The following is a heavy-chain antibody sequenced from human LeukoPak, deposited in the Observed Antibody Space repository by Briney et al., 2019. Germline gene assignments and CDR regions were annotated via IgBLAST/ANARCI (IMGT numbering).Heavy chain of an antibody. V-gene: IGHV4-59*01. CDR3: ARESVAGTVGIDY. J-gene: IGHJ4*02. CDR2: IYYSGST. D-gene: IGHD6-19*01. CDR1: GGSFSGYY. Sequence: SETLSLTCAVYGGSFSGYYWSWIRQPPGKGLEWIGYIYYSGSTNYNPSLKSRVTISVDTSKNQFSLKLSSVTAADTAVYYCARESVAGTVGIDYWGQGTLITVSS.